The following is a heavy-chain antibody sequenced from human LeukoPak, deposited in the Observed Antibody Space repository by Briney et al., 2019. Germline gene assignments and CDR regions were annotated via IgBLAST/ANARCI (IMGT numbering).Heavy chain of an antibody. CDR1: GGSISSNY. V-gene: IGHV4-59*01. J-gene: IGHJ5*02. CDR2: IYYSGST. CDR3: ARDYPFDP. Sequence: SETLSLTCTVSGGSISSNYWSWIRQPPGKGLEWIGYIYYSGSTNYNPSLKSRVTISVDTSKNQFSLKLSSVTAADTAVYYCARDYPFDPWGQGTLVTVSS.